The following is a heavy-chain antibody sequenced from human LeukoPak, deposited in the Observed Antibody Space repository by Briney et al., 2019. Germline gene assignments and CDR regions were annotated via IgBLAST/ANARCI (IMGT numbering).Heavy chain of an antibody. V-gene: IGHV1-8*01. D-gene: IGHD6-19*01. J-gene: IGHJ4*02. CDR3: TRGNGVAGDY. Sequence: SVKVSCKASGYTFTTYDINWVRQATGQGLDWMGWLSPNSCQTAYAQKFQGRVTMTRDISISTFYLELSSLTSEDTAVYYCTRGNGVAGDYWGQGTLVTVSS. CDR2: LSPNSCQT. CDR1: GYTFTTYD.